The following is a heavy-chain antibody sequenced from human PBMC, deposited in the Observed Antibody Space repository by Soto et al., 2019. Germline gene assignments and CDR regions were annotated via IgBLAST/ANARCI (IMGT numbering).Heavy chain of an antibody. D-gene: IGHD2-8*01. V-gene: IGHV1-58*01. CDR3: AADATAWQQMVPSDY. CDR1: GFTFTSSV. J-gene: IGHJ4*02. Sequence: SVKVSCKASGFTFTSSVFQWVRQARGQRLEWIGWIAVGSGYTNYAQRFQDRVTLTRDMSTATTYMELSRLTSEDTAIYYCAADATAWQQMVPSDYWGQGTLVTVS. CDR2: IAVGSGYT.